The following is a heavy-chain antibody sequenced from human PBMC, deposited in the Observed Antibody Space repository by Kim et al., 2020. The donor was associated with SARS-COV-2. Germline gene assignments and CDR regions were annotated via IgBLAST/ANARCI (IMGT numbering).Heavy chain of an antibody. CDR3: ARDPIHVPTDAFDI. D-gene: IGHD2-2*01. Sequence: ADSVEDRFTITKRNTNNSLYLQMNSLRAEDTAVYYCARDPIHVPTDAFDIWGQGTMVTVSS. V-gene: IGHV3-21*01. J-gene: IGHJ3*02.